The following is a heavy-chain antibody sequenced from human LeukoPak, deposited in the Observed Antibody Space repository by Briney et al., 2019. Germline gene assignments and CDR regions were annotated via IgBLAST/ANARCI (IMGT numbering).Heavy chain of an antibody. V-gene: IGHV1-3*01. D-gene: IGHD2-2*01. CDR2: INASNGNT. CDR3: ARDRRYCSSTSCNDAFDI. CDR1: GYTFTSYA. J-gene: IGHJ3*02. Sequence: ASVKVSCKASGYTFTSYAMHWVRQAPGQRLEWMGWINASNGNTKYSQKFQGRVTITRDTSASTAYMELSSLRSEDTAVYYCARDRRYCSSTSCNDAFDIWGQGTMVTVSS.